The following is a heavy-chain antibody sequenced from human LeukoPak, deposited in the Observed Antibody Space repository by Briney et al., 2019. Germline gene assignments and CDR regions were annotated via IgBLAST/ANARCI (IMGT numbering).Heavy chain of an antibody. Sequence: GGSLRLSCAASGFTVSSNYMSWVRQAPGKGLEWVSVIYSGGSTYYADSVKGRFTISRDNAKNSLSLQMNRLRAEDTAVYYCARYSGSYVGWRLDPWGQGTLVTVSS. CDR2: IYSGGST. CDR3: ARYSGSYVGWRLDP. J-gene: IGHJ5*02. CDR1: GFTVSSNY. V-gene: IGHV3-53*01. D-gene: IGHD1-26*01.